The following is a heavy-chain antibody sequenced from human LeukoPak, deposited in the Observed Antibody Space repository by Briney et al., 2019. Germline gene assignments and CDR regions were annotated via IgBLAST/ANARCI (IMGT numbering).Heavy chain of an antibody. D-gene: IGHD3-3*01. Sequence: TSETLSLTCTVSGGSISSYYWSWIRQPAGKGLEWIGRIYTSGSTNYNPSLKSRVTMSVDTSKNQFSLKLSSVTAADTAVYYCARGRITIFGVVIIAGDFDYWGQGTLVTVSS. CDR3: ARGRITIFGVVIIAGDFDY. V-gene: IGHV4-4*07. CDR2: IYTSGST. CDR1: GGSISSYY. J-gene: IGHJ4*02.